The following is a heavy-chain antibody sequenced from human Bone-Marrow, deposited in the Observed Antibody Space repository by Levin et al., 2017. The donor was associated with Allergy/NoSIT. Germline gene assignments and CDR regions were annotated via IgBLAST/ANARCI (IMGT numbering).Heavy chain of an antibody. Sequence: GASVKVSCKASGYTFTGYYMHWVRQAPGQGLEWMGRINPNSGGTNYAQKFQGRVTMTRDTSISTAYMELSRLRSDDTAVYYCAREGSSGWYKRPPWGQGTLVTVSS. D-gene: IGHD6-19*01. CDR1: GYTFTGYY. J-gene: IGHJ5*02. CDR3: AREGSSGWYKRPP. V-gene: IGHV1-2*06. CDR2: INPNSGGT.